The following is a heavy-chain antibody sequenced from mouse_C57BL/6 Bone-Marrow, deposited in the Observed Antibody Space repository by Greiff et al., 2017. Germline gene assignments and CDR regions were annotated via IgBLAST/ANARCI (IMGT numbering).Heavy chain of an antibody. CDR2: IYPGSGNT. Sequence: QVQLQQSGAELVRPGASVKLSCKASGYTFTDYYINWVKQRPGQGLEWIARIYPGSGNTYYNEKFKGKATLTAEKSSSTAYMQLSSLTSEDSAVYFCARLRLRRDYAMDYWGQGTSVTVSS. CDR3: ARLRLRRDYAMDY. J-gene: IGHJ4*01. CDR1: GYTFTDYY. V-gene: IGHV1-76*01. D-gene: IGHD2-4*01.